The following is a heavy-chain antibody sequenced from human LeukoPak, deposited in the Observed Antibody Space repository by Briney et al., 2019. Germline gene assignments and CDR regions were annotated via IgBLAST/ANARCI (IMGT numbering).Heavy chain of an antibody. D-gene: IGHD3-3*01. CDR2: INHSGST. Sequence: SETLSLTCAVYGGSFSGYYWSWIRQPPGKGLEWIGEINHSGSTNYNPSLKSRVTISVDTSKNQFSLKLSSVTAADTAVYYCARVVWSGYYRYFDYWGQGTLVTVSS. CDR1: GGSFSGYY. V-gene: IGHV4-34*01. J-gene: IGHJ4*02. CDR3: ARVVWSGYYRYFDY.